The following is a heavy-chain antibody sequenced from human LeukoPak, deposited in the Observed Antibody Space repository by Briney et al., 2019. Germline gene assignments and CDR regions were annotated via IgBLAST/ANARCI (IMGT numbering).Heavy chain of an antibody. CDR1: GYTFTSYY. CDR3: ARAKVYCSSTSCNLFDY. Sequence: ASVKVSCKASGYTFTSYYMHWVRQAPGQGLEWMGIINPSGGSTSYAQKFQGRVTMTRDTSTSTAYMELSSLRSEDTAVYYCARAKVYCSSTSCNLFDYWGQGTLVTVSS. CDR2: INPSGGST. D-gene: IGHD2-2*01. J-gene: IGHJ4*02. V-gene: IGHV1-46*01.